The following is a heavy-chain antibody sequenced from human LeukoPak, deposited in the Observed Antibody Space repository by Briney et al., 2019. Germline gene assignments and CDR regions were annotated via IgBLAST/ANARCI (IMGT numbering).Heavy chain of an antibody. Sequence: GGSLRLSCAASGFTFSSYGIHWVRQAPGKGLEWVAVIWYDGSNKYYADSVKGRFTISRDNSKNTMYLQMNSLRVEDTAVYYCARDLTHYFDYWGQGTLVIVSS. J-gene: IGHJ4*02. CDR3: ARDLTHYFDY. V-gene: IGHV3-33*01. CDR2: IWYDGSNK. CDR1: GFTFSSYG.